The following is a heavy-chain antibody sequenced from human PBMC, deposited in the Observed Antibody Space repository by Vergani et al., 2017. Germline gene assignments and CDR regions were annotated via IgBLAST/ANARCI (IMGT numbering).Heavy chain of an antibody. V-gene: IGHV4-34*01. CDR1: GGSFSGYY. CDR2: INHSGST. D-gene: IGHD6-6*01. J-gene: IGHJ4*02. CDR3: ARRSIAARVSPLGY. Sequence: QVQLQQWGAGLLKPSETLSLTCAVYGGSFSGYYWSWIRQPPGKGLEWIGEINHSGSTNYNPSLKSRVTISVDTSKNQFSLKLSSVTAADTAVYYCARRSIAARVSPLGYWGQGTLVTVSS.